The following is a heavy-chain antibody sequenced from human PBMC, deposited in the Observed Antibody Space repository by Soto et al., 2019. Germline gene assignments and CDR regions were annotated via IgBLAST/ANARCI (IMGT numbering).Heavy chain of an antibody. Sequence: ASVKVSCKASGGTFSSYAISWVRQAPGQGLEWMGGIIPIFGTANYAQKFQGRVTMTGDTSTSTVYMELSSLRSEDTAVYYCARDPDVLLWFGELLSAPYAFDIWGQGTMVTVSS. J-gene: IGHJ3*02. D-gene: IGHD3-10*01. CDR1: GGTFSSYA. CDR3: ARDPDVLLWFGELLSAPYAFDI. V-gene: IGHV1-69*06. CDR2: IIPIFGTA.